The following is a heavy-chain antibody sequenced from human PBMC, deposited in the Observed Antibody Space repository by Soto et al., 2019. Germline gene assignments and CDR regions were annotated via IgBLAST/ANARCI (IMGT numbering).Heavy chain of an antibody. CDR2: ISYDGSNK. J-gene: IGHJ5*02. Sequence: GGSLRLSCAASGFTFSSYGMHWVSQAPGKGLEWVAVISYDGSNKYYADSVRGRFTISRDNSKNTLYLQMNSLRAEDTAVYYCAKDASVAAWGQGTLVTVSS. D-gene: IGHD2-15*01. CDR1: GFTFSSYG. CDR3: AKDASVAA. V-gene: IGHV3-30*18.